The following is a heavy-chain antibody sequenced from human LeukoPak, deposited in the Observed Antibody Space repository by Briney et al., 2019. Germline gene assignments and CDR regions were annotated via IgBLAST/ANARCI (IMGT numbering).Heavy chain of an antibody. Sequence: ASVRVSCKTSGGTFNNYAISWVRQAPGQGLEWMGRVVPMFGIRNYPQTFRGRVNITADKATNTVYMELRSLRAEDTAIYYCATEPSRSYSFDHLDFWGLGTPVTVSS. V-gene: IGHV1-69*04. CDR1: GGTFNNYA. D-gene: IGHD5-12*01. CDR3: ATEPSRSYSFDHLDF. J-gene: IGHJ4*02. CDR2: VVPMFGIR.